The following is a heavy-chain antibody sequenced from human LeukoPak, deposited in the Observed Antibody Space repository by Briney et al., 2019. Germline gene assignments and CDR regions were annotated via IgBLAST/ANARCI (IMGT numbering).Heavy chain of an antibody. Sequence: PGGSLRLSCAASGFTFSSYWMHWVRQAPGKGLVWVSHINSDGSSTSYADSVKGRFTISRDNAKNTLYLQMSSLRAEDTAVYYCARVRGQLRFADGFDIWGQGTMATVSS. CDR3: ARVRGQLRFADGFDI. CDR1: GFTFSSYW. J-gene: IGHJ3*02. CDR2: INSDGSST. V-gene: IGHV3-74*01. D-gene: IGHD5-24*01.